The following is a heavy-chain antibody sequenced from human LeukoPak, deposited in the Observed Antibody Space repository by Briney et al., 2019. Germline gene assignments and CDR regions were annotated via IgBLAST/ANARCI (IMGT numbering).Heavy chain of an antibody. D-gene: IGHD3-22*01. Sequence: GASVKVSCKASGYTFTSYYMHWVRQAPGQGLEWMGIIDPSGGSTSYAQKFQGRVTMTRDTSTNTVYMELSSLRSEDTAVYYCARDHDYYDSSGHYDYWGQGTLVTVSS. V-gene: IGHV1-46*01. J-gene: IGHJ4*02. CDR3: ARDHDYYDSSGHYDY. CDR1: GYTFTSYY. CDR2: IDPSGGST.